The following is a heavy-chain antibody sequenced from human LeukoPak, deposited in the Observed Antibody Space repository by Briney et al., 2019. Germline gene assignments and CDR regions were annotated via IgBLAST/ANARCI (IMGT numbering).Heavy chain of an antibody. Sequence: GGSLRLSCVVSGFTFTNYGMHWVRQAPGKGLDWVASIAYDGSNENYAESVKGRFTISRDNAKNTLYLQLNSLRPEDTAVYYCARPSGSVTIFGVVDYFDYSGQGSLVTVSS. V-gene: IGHV3-30*04. CDR3: ARPSGSVTIFGVVDYFDY. D-gene: IGHD3-3*01. J-gene: IGHJ4*02. CDR1: GFTFTNYG. CDR2: IAYDGSNE.